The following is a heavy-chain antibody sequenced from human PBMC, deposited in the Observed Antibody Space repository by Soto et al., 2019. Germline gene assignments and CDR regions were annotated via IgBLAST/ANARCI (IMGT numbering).Heavy chain of an antibody. D-gene: IGHD3-10*01. CDR1: RVSIGNTFYY. CDR2: ISNSGNT. V-gene: IGHV4-61*05. Sequence: PTETLDLNGSVSRVSIGNTFYYWTGLRQPPGKDLEWIGYISNSGNTAYNPSLNSRGTISVDKPKNQFSLKLSSVTAADTAMYYCTRRFSYGSGKYGIDLWGQGTTVT. J-gene: IGHJ6*02. CDR3: TRRFSYGSGKYGIDL.